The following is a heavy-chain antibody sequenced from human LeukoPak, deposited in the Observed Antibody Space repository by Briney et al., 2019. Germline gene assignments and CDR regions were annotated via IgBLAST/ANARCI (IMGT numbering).Heavy chain of an antibody. CDR1: GFTFSGYA. V-gene: IGHV3-23*01. J-gene: IGHJ4*02. D-gene: IGHD2-2*01. CDR3: AKAIPADGY. Sequence: GGSLRLSCAASGFTFSGYAMRWVRQAPGKGLEWVSTITGSGGTTYYADSVKGRFTISRDNSKNTLYLQMNSLRAEDTAVYYCAKAIPADGYWGQGTLVTVSS. CDR2: ITGSGGTT.